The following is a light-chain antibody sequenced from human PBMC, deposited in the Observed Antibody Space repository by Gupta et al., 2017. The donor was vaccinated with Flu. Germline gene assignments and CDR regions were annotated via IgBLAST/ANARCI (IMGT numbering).Light chain of an antibody. V-gene: IGLV2-11*02. J-gene: IGLJ3*02. Sequence: SVTISCTGTSSDVGQYNVVSCYQRHPHSDPNRIISDVTNRPSGVSDRFSASKSGNKASLTISELQPDDEAGDFCCSYAGTVTVVFGGGTTLTV. CDR2: DVT. CDR1: SSDVGQYNV. CDR3: CSYAGTVTVV.